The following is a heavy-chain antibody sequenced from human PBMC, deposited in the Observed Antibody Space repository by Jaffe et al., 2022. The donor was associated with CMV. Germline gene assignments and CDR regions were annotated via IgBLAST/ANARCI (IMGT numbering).Heavy chain of an antibody. J-gene: IGHJ5*02. V-gene: IGHV3-7*03. CDR1: GFTFSSYW. D-gene: IGHD5-12*01. CDR2: IKQDGSEK. Sequence: EVQLVESGGGLVQPGGSLRLSCAASGFTFSSYWMSWVRQAPGKGLEWVANIKQDGSEKYYVDSVKGRFTISRDNAKNSLYLQMNSLRAEDTAVYYCARGPYGGYGWFDPWGQGTLVTVSS. CDR3: ARGPYGGYGWFDP.